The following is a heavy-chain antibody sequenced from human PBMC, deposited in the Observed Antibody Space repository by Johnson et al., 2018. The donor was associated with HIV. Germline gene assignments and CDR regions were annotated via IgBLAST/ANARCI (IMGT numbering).Heavy chain of an antibody. CDR3: ASEVEYSSLGGI. V-gene: IGHV3-23*04. CDR1: GFTFSSYA. D-gene: IGHD6-6*01. Sequence: VQLVESGGGLVQPGGSLRLSCAASGFTFSSYAMSWVRQAPGKGLEWVSAISGSGGSTYYADSVKGRFTISRDNSKNTLYLQMNSLRPEDTSIYFCASEVEYSSLGGIWGQGTMVTVSS. CDR2: ISGSGGST. J-gene: IGHJ3*02.